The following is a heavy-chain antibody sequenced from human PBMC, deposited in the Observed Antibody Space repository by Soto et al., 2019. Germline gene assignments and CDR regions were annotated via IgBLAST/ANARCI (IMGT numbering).Heavy chain of an antibody. V-gene: IGHV4-30-4*01. Sequence: QVQLQESGPGLVKPSQTLSLTCTVSGGSISTVDYWWSWIRQSPDMGLEWIGHIYDGGRTYNNPSLASRVTMSVDTSKSQLSRTLGSVSAADTAVYYCARGPSGDKVDSWGQGTLVTVSS. CDR3: ARGPSGDKVDS. CDR1: GGSISTVDYW. J-gene: IGHJ4*02. D-gene: IGHD7-27*01. CDR2: IYDGGRT.